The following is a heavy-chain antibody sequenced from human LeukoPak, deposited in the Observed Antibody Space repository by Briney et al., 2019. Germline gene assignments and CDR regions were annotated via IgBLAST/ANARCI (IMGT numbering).Heavy chain of an antibody. Sequence: PGGSLRLSCAASGFTFSSYGMHWVRQAPGKGLGWVAVIWYDGSNKYYADSVKGRFTISRDNSKNTLYLQMNSLRAEDTAVYYCAREYSYYGMDVWGQGTAVTVSS. J-gene: IGHJ6*02. CDR3: AREYSYYGMDV. D-gene: IGHD1-26*01. CDR2: IWYDGSNK. V-gene: IGHV3-33*01. CDR1: GFTFSSYG.